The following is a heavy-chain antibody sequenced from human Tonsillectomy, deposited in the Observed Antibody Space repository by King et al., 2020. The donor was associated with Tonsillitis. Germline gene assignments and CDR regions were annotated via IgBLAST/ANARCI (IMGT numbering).Heavy chain of an antibody. D-gene: IGHD6-19*01. Sequence: VQLVESGGGLVQPGGSLRLSCAASGFTFSDHYMDWVRQAPGKGLEWVGRTRNKANSYTTEYAASVRDRFTISRDDSKNFLYLQMNSLKTEDTAVYYCARGTIAVAGTRLDAFDIWGQGTMVTVSS. CDR3: ARGTIAVAGTRLDAFDI. J-gene: IGHJ3*02. V-gene: IGHV3-72*01. CDR1: GFTFSDHY. CDR2: TRNKANSYTT.